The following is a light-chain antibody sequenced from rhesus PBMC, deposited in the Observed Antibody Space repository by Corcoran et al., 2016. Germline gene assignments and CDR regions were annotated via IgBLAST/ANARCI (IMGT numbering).Light chain of an antibody. Sequence: DIQMTQSPSSLSASVGDRVTITCRASQGISNWLAWYQQQPGKAPKLLIYRASNLETGVPSRFSGSGSGTDFTITISSLQPEDIATYYCQQHDNSPLTFGGGTKVEIK. CDR2: RAS. J-gene: IGKJ4*01. CDR1: QGISNW. CDR3: QQHDNSPLT. V-gene: IGKV1-69*01.